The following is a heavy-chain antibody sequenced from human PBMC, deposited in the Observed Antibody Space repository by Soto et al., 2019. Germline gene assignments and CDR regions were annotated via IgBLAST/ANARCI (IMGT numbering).Heavy chain of an antibody. V-gene: IGHV3-48*02. CDR1: GFTLSSYS. Sequence: EVQLLESGGGLVQPGGSLRLSCAASGFTLSSYSMHWVRQAPGKGLEWVSYISGSGGTIYYADSVKGRFTISRDNAKNSLSVQMNSLRDEDSAVYFCATETGLRSSGWSYYFDFWGQGTLVTVSS. CDR2: ISGSGGTI. J-gene: IGHJ4*02. CDR3: ATETGLRSSGWSYYFDF. D-gene: IGHD6-19*01.